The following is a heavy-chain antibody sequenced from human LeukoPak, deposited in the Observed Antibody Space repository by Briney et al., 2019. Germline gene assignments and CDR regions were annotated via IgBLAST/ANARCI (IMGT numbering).Heavy chain of an antibody. D-gene: IGHD3-3*01. CDR1: GFTFSSYS. Sequence: GGSLRLSCAASGFTFSSYSMNWVRQAPGKGLEWVSYISSSSSTIYYADSVKGRFTISRDNAQNSLYLQMNSLRAEDTAVYYCARDLVRTIFGLVIISLDYWGQGTPVTVSS. CDR2: ISSSSSTI. V-gene: IGHV3-48*01. CDR3: ARDLVRTIFGLVIISLDY. J-gene: IGHJ4*02.